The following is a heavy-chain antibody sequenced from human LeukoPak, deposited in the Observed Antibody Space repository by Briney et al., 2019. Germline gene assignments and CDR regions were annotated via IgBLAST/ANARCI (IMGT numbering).Heavy chain of an antibody. J-gene: IGHJ4*02. CDR2: MNSNSGNT. D-gene: IGHD3-9*01. CDR3: ARSASGTGYTA. Sequence: ASVKVSCKASGYTFANDDISWVRPATGQGLEWIGKMNSNSGNTGYAQKFQGRVTMTRSTSVSTVHMELNSLTSEDTAVYFCARSASGTGYTAWGQGTLVTVSS. V-gene: IGHV1-8*01. CDR1: GYTFANDD.